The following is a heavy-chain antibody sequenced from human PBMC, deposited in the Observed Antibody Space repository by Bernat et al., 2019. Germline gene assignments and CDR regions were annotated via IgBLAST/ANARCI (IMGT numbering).Heavy chain of an antibody. CDR3: ARGSSDCASSSCPYDY. CDR1: GGTFSNYV. CDR2: ITPIFRRP. Sequence: QVQLVQSGAEVKKPGSSVKVSCKASGGTFSNYVVNWVRQAPGQGLEWMGGITPIFRRPNYAQKFQGRVMITADESTSTAYMALSSLRAVDTAVYYCARGSSDCASSSCPYDYWGQGTLVTVSS. D-gene: IGHD2-15*01. J-gene: IGHJ4*02. V-gene: IGHV1-69*01.